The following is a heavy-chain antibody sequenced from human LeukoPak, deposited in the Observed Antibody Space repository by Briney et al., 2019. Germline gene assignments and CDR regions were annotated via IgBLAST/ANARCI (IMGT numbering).Heavy chain of an antibody. D-gene: IGHD6-13*01. CDR2: ISFDGSNK. CDR3: ARDGEIAAVGYYYYYYMDV. Sequence: GGSLRLSCAASGFTFNNYALHWVRQAPGKGLGWVTVISFDGSNKYYADSVKGRFTISRDNSKNTLYLQMNSLRAEDTAVYYCARDGEIAAVGYYYYYYMDVWGKGTTVTVSS. CDR1: GFTFNNYA. J-gene: IGHJ6*03. V-gene: IGHV3-30-3*01.